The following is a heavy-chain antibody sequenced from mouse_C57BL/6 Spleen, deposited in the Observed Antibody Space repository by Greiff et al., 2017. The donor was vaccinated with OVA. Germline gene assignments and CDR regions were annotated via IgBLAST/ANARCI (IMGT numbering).Heavy chain of an antibody. CDR2: ISSGSSTI. Sequence: EVKLVESGGGLVKPGGSLKLSCAASGFTFSDYGMHWVRQAPEKGLEWVAYISSGSSTIYYADTVKGRFTISRDNAKNTLFLQMTSLRSEDTAMYYCARTRGKDWYFDVWGTGTTVTVSS. D-gene: IGHD1-1*02. CDR1: GFTFSDYG. CDR3: ARTRGKDWYFDV. V-gene: IGHV5-17*01. J-gene: IGHJ1*03.